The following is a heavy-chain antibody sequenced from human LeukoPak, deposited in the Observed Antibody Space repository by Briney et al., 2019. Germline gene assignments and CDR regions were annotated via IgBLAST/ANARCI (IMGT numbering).Heavy chain of an antibody. CDR2: ISDSGGST. J-gene: IGHJ3*02. CDR3: AKHKGAIGTTNAFDI. D-gene: IGHD1-7*01. Sequence: GGSLRLSCAASGFTFSRYAMSWVRQAPGKGLEWVSAISDSGGSTYYADSVKGRFTISRDKSKNTLYLQMNSLRAEDTAVYYCAKHKGAIGTTNAFDIWGQGTMVTVSP. CDR1: GFTFSRYA. V-gene: IGHV3-23*01.